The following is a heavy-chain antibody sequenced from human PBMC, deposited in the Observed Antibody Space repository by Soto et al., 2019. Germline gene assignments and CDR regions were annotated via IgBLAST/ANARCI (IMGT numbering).Heavy chain of an antibody. J-gene: IGHJ4*02. D-gene: IGHD6-19*01. CDR3: ARVDRSGWDDFDY. CDR1: GYTFTSYA. CDR2: INAGNFNT. Sequence: ASVKVSCKASGYTFTSYAMHLVRQAPVQILELIVWINAGNFNTKYSQKFQGRFTITMYTSAITSYIELIILRSEYTAVYYCARVDRSGWDDFDYWGQGTMVTVSS. V-gene: IGHV1-3*01.